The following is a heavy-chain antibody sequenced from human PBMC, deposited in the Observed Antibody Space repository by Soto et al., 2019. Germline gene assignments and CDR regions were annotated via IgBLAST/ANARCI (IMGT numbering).Heavy chain of an antibody. CDR2: IIPIFGTA. CDR1: GGTFSSYA. J-gene: IGHJ6*02. D-gene: IGHD1-7*01. V-gene: IGHV1-69*13. CDR3: ARCITVTRGYYYYYGMDV. Sequence: SVKVSCKASGGTFSSYAISWVRQAPGQGLEWMGGIIPIFGTAKDAQKFQGRVTITADESTSTAYMDLSSLRSEDTSVYYCARCITVTRGYYYYYGMDVWGQGTTVTVS.